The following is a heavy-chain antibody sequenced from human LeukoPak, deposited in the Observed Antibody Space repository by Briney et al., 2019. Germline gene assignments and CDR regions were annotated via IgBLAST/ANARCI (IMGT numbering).Heavy chain of an antibody. J-gene: IGHJ4*02. CDR3: ARAYYYDSSGYYGFDY. V-gene: IGHV3-64*04. Sequence: GGSLRLSCSTSGFTFSNHFMHWVRQAPGKGLEYVSSIGPNGASTLYADSVKGRFTISRDNAKNSLYLQMNSLRAEDTAVYYCARAYYYDSSGYYGFDYWGQGTLVTVSS. D-gene: IGHD3-22*01. CDR1: GFTFSNHF. CDR2: IGPNGAST.